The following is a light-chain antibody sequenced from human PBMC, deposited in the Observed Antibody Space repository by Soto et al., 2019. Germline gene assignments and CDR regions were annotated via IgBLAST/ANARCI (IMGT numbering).Light chain of an antibody. CDR3: CSYAGSSTFSYV. CDR2: EGS. Sequence: QSALTQPASVSGSPGQSITISCTGTSSDVGSYNLVSWYQQHPGKAPKLMIYEGSKRPSGVSNRFSGSKSGNTASLTISGLQAGDEADYYCCSYAGSSTFSYVFGTGTKVTVL. V-gene: IGLV2-23*03. J-gene: IGLJ1*01. CDR1: SSDVGSYNL.